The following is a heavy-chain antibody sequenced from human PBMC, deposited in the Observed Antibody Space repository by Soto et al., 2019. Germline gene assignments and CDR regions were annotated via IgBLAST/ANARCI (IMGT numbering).Heavy chain of an antibody. CDR2: IYHSGST. J-gene: IGHJ4*02. CDR1: GGSISSGGYS. CDR3: VRSVILSGGSYKGLIRLHYFDT. V-gene: IGHV4-30-2*01. D-gene: IGHD3-3*01. Sequence: SETLSLTCAVSGGSISSGGYSWSWIRQPPGKGLEWIGYIYHSGSTYYNPSLKSRVTLSLDESKNEFSLNMDSVTAADTAIYYCVRSVILSGGSYKGLIRLHYFDTWGPGTLVTVSS.